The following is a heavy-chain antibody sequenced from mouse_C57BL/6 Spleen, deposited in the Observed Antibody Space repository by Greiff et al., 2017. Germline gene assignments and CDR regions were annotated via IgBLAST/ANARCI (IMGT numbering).Heavy chain of an antibody. CDR2: IDPSDSYT. D-gene: IGHD2-4*01. Sequence: VQLQQPGAELVRPGTSVKLSCKASGYTFTSYWMHWVKQRPGQGLEWIGVIDPSDSYTNYNQKFKGKATLTVDTSSSTAYMQLSSLTSEDSAVYYCARKRNDYDWFAYWGQGTLVTVSA. CDR3: ARKRNDYDWFAY. V-gene: IGHV1-59*01. J-gene: IGHJ3*01. CDR1: GYTFTSYW.